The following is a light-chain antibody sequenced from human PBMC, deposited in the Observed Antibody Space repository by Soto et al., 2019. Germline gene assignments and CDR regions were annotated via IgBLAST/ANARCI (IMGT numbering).Light chain of an antibody. V-gene: IGLV2-14*01. CDR3: LSYTSNNTRV. Sequence: QSALTQPASVSGSPGQSITISCTGTSSDVGGFSYVSWYQHHPGKAPKLMIYEVTNRPSGVSNRFSGSKSGNTASLTISGLQAEDEADYHCLSYTSNNTRVFGGGTKLTVL. J-gene: IGLJ3*02. CDR2: EVT. CDR1: SSDVGGFSY.